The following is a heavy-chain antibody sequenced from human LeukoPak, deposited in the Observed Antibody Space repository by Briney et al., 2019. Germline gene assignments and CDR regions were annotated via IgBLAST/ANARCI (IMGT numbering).Heavy chain of an antibody. D-gene: IGHD2-21*02. CDR2: IYTGGST. CDR1: GFSINHYY. CDR3: ARGQSYCGADCYSD. J-gene: IGHJ4*02. Sequence: GGSLRLSCAASGFSINHYYMTWIRQTPGKGLDWGSVIYTGGSTNYGDSVKGRFTISRDNSKNTLYLQMNSLRADDTAIYYCARGQSYCGADCYSDWGQGTLVTVSS. V-gene: IGHV3-66*01.